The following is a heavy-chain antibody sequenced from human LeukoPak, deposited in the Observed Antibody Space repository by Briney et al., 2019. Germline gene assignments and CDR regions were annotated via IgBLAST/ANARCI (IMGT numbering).Heavy chain of an antibody. D-gene: IGHD4-23*01. J-gene: IGHJ4*02. Sequence: SETLSLTCIVSGSISSYYWTWIRQPPGKGLEWIGHSYFTGTPNYNPSLKSRVTISVDPPKNQFSLKLTSVTAADTAVYYCAGLRSTVAWASFDYWGQGTLVTVSS. CDR1: GSISSYY. V-gene: IGHV4-59*08. CDR3: AGLRSTVAWASFDY. CDR2: SYFTGTP.